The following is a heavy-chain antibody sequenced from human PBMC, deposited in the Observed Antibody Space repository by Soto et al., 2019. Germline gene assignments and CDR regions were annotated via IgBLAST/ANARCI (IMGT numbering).Heavy chain of an antibody. CDR3: AKDGVYCSGGSCYSPRWFDP. V-gene: IGHV3-23*01. D-gene: IGHD2-15*01. Sequence: GSLRLSCAASGFTFSSYSMSWVRQAPGKGLEWVSAISGSGGSTYYADSVKGRFTISRDNSKNTLYLQMNSLRAEDTAVYYCAKDGVYCSGGSCYSPRWFDPWGQGTLVTVSS. CDR1: GFTFSSYS. CDR2: ISGSGGST. J-gene: IGHJ5*02.